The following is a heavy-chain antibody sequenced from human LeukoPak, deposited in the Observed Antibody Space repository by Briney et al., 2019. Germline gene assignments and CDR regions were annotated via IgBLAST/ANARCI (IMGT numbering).Heavy chain of an antibody. CDR1: GFTFNNAW. Sequence: GGSLRLSCAASGFTFNNAWMSWVRQAPGKGLEWVSAISGSGGSTYYADSVKGRFTISRDNSKNTLYLQMNSLRAEDTALYYCAKTGGIAAAHWGQGTLVTVSS. V-gene: IGHV3-23*01. J-gene: IGHJ4*02. D-gene: IGHD6-13*01. CDR3: AKTGGIAAAH. CDR2: ISGSGGST.